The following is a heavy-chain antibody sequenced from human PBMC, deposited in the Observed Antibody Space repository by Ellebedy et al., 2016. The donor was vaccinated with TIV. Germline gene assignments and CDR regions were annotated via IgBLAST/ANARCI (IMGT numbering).Heavy chain of an antibody. CDR3: VREYNFKSGGPGNY. D-gene: IGHD1-20*01. J-gene: IGHJ4*02. V-gene: IGHV3-74*01. CDR1: GFIFSGYW. CDR2: INSDGSDT. Sequence: PGGSLRLSCAASGFIFSGYWMHWVRQAPGKGLVWVSRINSDGSDTAYADSVRGRFTISRDNAKNTLYLQMNSLRAEDTAVYYCVREYNFKSGGPGNYWGQGTLVTVSS.